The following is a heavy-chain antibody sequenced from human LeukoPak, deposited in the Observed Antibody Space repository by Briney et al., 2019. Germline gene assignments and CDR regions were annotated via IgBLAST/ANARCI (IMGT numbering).Heavy chain of an antibody. D-gene: IGHD6-13*01. CDR1: GFTFSDYY. Sequence: GGSLRLSCAASGFTFSDYYMSWIRQAPGKGLEWVSYISSSGSTIYYADSVKGRFTISRDNAKNSLYLQMNSLRAEDTAVYYCARTNSSSWKIPFDYWGQGTLVTVSS. J-gene: IGHJ4*02. CDR2: ISSSGSTI. V-gene: IGHV3-11*01. CDR3: ARTNSSSWKIPFDY.